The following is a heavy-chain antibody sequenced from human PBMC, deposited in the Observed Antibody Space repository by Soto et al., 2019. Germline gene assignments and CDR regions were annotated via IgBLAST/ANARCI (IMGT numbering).Heavy chain of an antibody. J-gene: IGHJ6*02. CDR2: IKSKTDGGTT. CDR1: GFTVSNAW. CDR3: TTTPMFYDFWSGYQRPYYYYYCMDV. V-gene: IGHV3-15*01. D-gene: IGHD3-3*01. Sequence: GSLRLSCAASGFTVSNAWMSWVRQALGKGLEWAGRIKSKTDGGTTEYAAPVKGRFTISRDDSKNTLYLQMSSLKTEDTAVYYCTTTPMFYDFWSGYQRPYYYYYCMDVWGQGTTVTVSS.